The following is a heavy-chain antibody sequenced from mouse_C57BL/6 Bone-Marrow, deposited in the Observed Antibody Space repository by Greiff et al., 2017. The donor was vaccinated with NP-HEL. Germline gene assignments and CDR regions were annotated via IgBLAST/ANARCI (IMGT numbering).Heavy chain of an antibody. D-gene: IGHD1-1*01. CDR3: SEDSAVYYCASCYYYDNSYAMDY. J-gene: IGHJ4*01. CDR1: YTFFRRVH. Sequence: VQLQQSGPELARPWASVKISCQAFYTFFRRVHFAIRDTNYWMQWVKQRPGHGLEWIGAIYPGNGVTSYHPTFKGKATLYADQSSSTASMQPSSLPSEDSAVYYCASCYYYDNSYAMDYWGQGTSVTVSS. CDR2: GHGLEWIG. V-gene: IGHV1-87*01.